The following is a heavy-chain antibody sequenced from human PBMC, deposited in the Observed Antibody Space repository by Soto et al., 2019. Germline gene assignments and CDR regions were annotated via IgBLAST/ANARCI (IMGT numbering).Heavy chain of an antibody. J-gene: IGHJ3*02. CDR3: ARDLHSGSYSDAFDI. CDR1: GYTFTSYG. D-gene: IGHD1-26*01. V-gene: IGHV1-18*04. Sequence: ASVKVSCKASGYTFTSYGISWVRQAPGQGLEWMGWISAYNGNTNYAQKLQGRVTMTTDTSTSTAYMELRSLGSDDTAVYYCARDLHSGSYSDAFDIWGQGTMVTVSS. CDR2: ISAYNGNT.